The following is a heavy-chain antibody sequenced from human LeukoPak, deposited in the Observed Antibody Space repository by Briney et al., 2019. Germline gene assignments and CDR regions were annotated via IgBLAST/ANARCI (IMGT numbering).Heavy chain of an antibody. Sequence: SVKVSCKASGGTFSSYAISWVRQAPGQGLEWMGGIIPIFGTANYAQKFQGRVTITTDESTSTAYMEMSSLKSEDPAVYYWASSPYYNVSSGYYRGFAYWGRGTLVTVSS. CDR1: GGTFSSYA. CDR3: ASSPYYNVSSGYYRGFAY. CDR2: IIPIFGTA. J-gene: IGHJ4*02. V-gene: IGHV1-69*05. D-gene: IGHD3-22*01.